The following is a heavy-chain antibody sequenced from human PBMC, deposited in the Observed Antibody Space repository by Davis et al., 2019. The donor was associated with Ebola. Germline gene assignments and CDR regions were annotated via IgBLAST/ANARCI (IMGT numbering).Heavy chain of an antibody. V-gene: IGHV3-49*03. D-gene: IGHD6-19*01. J-gene: IGHJ1*01. CDR2: IRSKAYGGTT. CDR3: TRGSVAGLEYFQH. CDR1: GFTFGDYA. Sequence: PGGSLRLSCTASGFTFGDYAMSWFRQAPGKGLEWVGFIRSKAYGGTTEYAASVKGRFTISRDDSKSIAYLQMNSLKTEDTAVYYCTRGSVAGLEYFQHWGQGTLVTVSS.